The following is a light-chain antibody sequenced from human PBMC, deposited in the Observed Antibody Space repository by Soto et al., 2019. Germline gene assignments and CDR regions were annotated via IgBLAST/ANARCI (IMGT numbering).Light chain of an antibody. CDR1: QNVNNN. J-gene: IGKJ2*01. V-gene: IGKV3-15*01. CDR2: GAS. CDR3: QQYNNWPPLYT. Sequence: LVMTQSPATLSVSPGERATLSCRASQNVNNNLAWYQQKPGQAPRLLIYGASSRATDIPARFSGSGSGTEFTLTITSLQSEDFAVYFCQQYNNWPPLYTFGQGTKLEIK.